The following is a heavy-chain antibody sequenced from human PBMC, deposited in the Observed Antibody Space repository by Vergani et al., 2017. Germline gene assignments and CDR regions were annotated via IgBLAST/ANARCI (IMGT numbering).Heavy chain of an antibody. Sequence: EVQLLESGGGLVQPGGSLRLSCAASGFTFSTYAMTWARQAPGKGLEWVSTISSVGGSTYSADSVKGRFTISRDNSKNTLSLQMNSLTAEDTAIYYCAGPQGTSAYYYGGFDYWGQGILVTVSS. CDR2: ISSVGGST. V-gene: IGHV3-23*01. CDR1: GFTFSTYA. CDR3: AGPQGTSAYYYGGFDY. D-gene: IGHD3-22*01. J-gene: IGHJ4*02.